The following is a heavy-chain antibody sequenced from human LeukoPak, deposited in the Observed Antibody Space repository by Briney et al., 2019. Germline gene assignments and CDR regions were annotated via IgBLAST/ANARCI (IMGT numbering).Heavy chain of an antibody. CDR2: ISGSGGST. V-gene: IGHV3-23*01. D-gene: IGHD3-10*01. CDR1: GLTFSSYA. CDR3: AKWGHYGREADDY. J-gene: IGHJ4*02. Sequence: GGSLRLSSAASGLTFSSYAMSWVRQAPGKGLEWVSAISGSGGSTYYADSVKGRFTISRDNSKNTLYLQMNSLRAEDTAVYYCAKWGHYGREADDYWGQGTLVTVSS.